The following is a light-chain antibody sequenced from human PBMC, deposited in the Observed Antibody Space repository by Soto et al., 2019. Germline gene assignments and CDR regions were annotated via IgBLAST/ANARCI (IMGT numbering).Light chain of an antibody. CDR2: DIS. CDR3: LQYHNLWA. CDR1: QTVSRN. V-gene: IGKV3-15*01. J-gene: IGKJ1*01. Sequence: EIVMTQSPATLSVSPGERATLSCRASQTVSRNLAWYQQRPGQAPRLLIYDISNRATDVPARFSGSGSGTEFTLTISSLQSEDFTVYSCLQYHNLWAFGQGTKVDIK.